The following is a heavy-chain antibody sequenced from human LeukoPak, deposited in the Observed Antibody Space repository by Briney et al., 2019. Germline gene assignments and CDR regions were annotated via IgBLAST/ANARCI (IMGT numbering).Heavy chain of an antibody. V-gene: IGHV1-2*02. CDR3: ARYNWNDVVSALDY. Sequence: GASVKVSCKASGYTFSGYYIHWVRQAPGQGLEWMGWINPNNGATNYAQKFQGGVTMTRDTSNTTTYMELSRLTSDDTAVYYCARYNWNDVVSALDYWGQGTLVTVSS. J-gene: IGHJ4*02. D-gene: IGHD1-1*01. CDR1: GYTFSGYY. CDR2: INPNNGAT.